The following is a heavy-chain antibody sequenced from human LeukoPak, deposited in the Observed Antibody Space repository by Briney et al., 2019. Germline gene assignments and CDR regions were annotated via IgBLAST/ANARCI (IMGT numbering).Heavy chain of an antibody. Sequence: ASVKASCKASGYTFTSYDINWVRQATGQGLEWMGWMNPNSGNTGYAQKFQGRVTMTRNTSISTAYMELSSLRSEDTAVYYCARDYYDSSGYYPIGFDYWGQGTLVTVSS. J-gene: IGHJ4*02. CDR1: GYTFTSYD. D-gene: IGHD3-22*01. CDR3: ARDYYDSSGYYPIGFDY. CDR2: MNPNSGNT. V-gene: IGHV1-8*01.